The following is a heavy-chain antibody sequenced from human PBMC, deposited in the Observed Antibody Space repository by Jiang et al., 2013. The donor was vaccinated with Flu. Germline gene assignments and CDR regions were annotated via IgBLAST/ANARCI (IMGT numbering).Heavy chain of an antibody. CDR3: ARDNAPMTQEDEAYYYGMDV. CDR2: IYHSGST. V-gene: IGHV4-38-2*02. J-gene: IGHJ6*02. CDR1: GYSISSGYY. Sequence: TLSLTCTVSGYSISSGYYWGWIRQPPGKGLEWIGSIYHSGSTYYNPSLKSRVTISVDTSKNQFSLKLSSVTAADTAVYYCARDNAPMTQEDEAYYYGMDVWGQGTTVTVSS. D-gene: IGHD3-22*01.